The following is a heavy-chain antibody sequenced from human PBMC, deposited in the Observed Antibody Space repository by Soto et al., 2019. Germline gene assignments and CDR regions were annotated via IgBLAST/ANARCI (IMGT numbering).Heavy chain of an antibody. D-gene: IGHD3-3*01. CDR1: GGTISGYY. Sequence: ASETLSLTCSVSGGTISGYYWTWIRQPAGKGLEWIGRIYSSGNTKYNPSLQSRVTMSLDTSNNQFSLRLTPVTAADTAVYYCARGQRFSDWFDPWGQGTLVTVSS. V-gene: IGHV4-4*07. CDR2: IYSSGNT. CDR3: ARGQRFSDWFDP. J-gene: IGHJ5*02.